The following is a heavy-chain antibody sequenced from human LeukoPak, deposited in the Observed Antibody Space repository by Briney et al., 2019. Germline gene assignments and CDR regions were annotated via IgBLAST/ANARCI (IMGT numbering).Heavy chain of an antibody. J-gene: IGHJ4*02. CDR1: GGSFSAYY. Sequence: SSETLSLTCAVYGGSFSAYYWSWIRQPPGKGLEWIGEINHSGSTNYNPSLKSRVTISVDTSKNQFSLKLSSVTAADTAVYYCARVRSSSWYYFDYWGQGTLVTVSS. V-gene: IGHV4-34*01. CDR3: ARVRSSSWYYFDY. CDR2: INHSGST. D-gene: IGHD6-13*01.